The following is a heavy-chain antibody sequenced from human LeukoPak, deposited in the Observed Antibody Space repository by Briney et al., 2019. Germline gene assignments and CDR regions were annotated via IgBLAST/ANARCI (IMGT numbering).Heavy chain of an antibody. Sequence: ASVKVSCKASGYTFTGYYMHWVRQAPGQRLEWMGWINTGNGNTKYSQKFQGRVTIIRDTSASTAYMELSSLRPEDTAVYYCAREWNSNLGMDVWGQGTTVTVSS. CDR2: INTGNGNT. CDR1: GYTFTGYY. CDR3: AREWNSNLGMDV. D-gene: IGHD1/OR15-1a*01. V-gene: IGHV1-3*04. J-gene: IGHJ6*02.